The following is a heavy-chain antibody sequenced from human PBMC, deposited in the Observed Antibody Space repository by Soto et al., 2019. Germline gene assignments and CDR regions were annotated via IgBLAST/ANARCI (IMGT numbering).Heavy chain of an antibody. CDR1: GGTFSSYA. CDR3: ARDGTGYSSSWYYYYGMDV. V-gene: IGHV1-69*01. J-gene: IGHJ6*02. CDR2: IIPIFGTA. D-gene: IGHD6-13*01. Sequence: QVQPVQSGAEVKKPGSSVKVSCKASGGTFSSYAISWVRQAPGQGLEWMGGIIPIFGTANYAQKFQGRVTITADESTSTAYMELSSLRSEDTAVYYCARDGTGYSSSWYYYYGMDVWGQGTTVTVPS.